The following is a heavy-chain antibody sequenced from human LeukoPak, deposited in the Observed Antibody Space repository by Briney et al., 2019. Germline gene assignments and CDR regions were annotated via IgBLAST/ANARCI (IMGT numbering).Heavy chain of an antibody. V-gene: IGHV4-59*08. D-gene: IGHD5-18*01. CDR1: GGSISSYY. CDR3: ARLRADSYGYEGAFDI. J-gene: IGHJ3*02. CDR2: IYYSGST. Sequence: SETLSLTCTVSGGSISSYYWSWIRQPPGKGLEWIGYIYYSGSTNYNPSLKSRVTISVDTSKNQFSLKLSSVTAADTAVYYCARLRADSYGYEGAFDIWGQGTMVTVSS.